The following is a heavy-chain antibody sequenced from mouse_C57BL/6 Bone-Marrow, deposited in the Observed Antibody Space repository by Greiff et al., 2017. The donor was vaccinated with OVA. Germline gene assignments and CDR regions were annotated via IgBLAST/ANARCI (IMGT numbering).Heavy chain of an antibody. Sequence: QVQLQQSGAELVRPGTSVKVSCKASGYAFTNYLIEWVKQRPGQGLEWIGVINPGSGGTNYNEKFKGKATLTADKSSSTAYMQLSSLTSEDSAVYVCARDYGSAMDYWGQGTSVTVSS. J-gene: IGHJ4*01. CDR1: GYAFTNYL. CDR2: INPGSGGT. D-gene: IGHD1-1*01. V-gene: IGHV1-54*01. CDR3: ARDYGSAMDY.